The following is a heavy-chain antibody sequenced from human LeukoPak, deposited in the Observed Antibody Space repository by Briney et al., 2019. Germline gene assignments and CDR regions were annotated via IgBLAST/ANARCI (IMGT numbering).Heavy chain of an antibody. V-gene: IGHV1-2*04. Sequence: GASVKVSCKASGYTFTVYYMHWVRQAPGQGLEWMGWINPNSGGTNYAQKFQGWVTMTRDTSISTAYMELSRLRSDDTAVYYCARSPYYYDSSGYYGYWGQGTLVTVSS. D-gene: IGHD3-22*01. J-gene: IGHJ4*02. CDR1: GYTFTVYY. CDR3: ARSPYYYDSSGYYGY. CDR2: INPNSGGT.